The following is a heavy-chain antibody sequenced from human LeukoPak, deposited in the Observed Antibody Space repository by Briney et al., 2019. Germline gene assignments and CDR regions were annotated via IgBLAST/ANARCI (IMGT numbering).Heavy chain of an antibody. CDR2: SDTDGDT. CDR1: GFTFSTFA. D-gene: IGHD6-19*01. V-gene: IGHV3-23*01. J-gene: IGHJ3*01. CDR3: VKARGLSRLAGDAFHL. Sequence: GGSLRLSCAASGFTFSTFAMIWVRQPPGKGLEWVSSSDTDGDTQYADSVKGRFTMSRDNSKNTLYLQMNNLGSEDMAVYYCVKARGLSRLAGDAFHLWGQGTMVIVSS.